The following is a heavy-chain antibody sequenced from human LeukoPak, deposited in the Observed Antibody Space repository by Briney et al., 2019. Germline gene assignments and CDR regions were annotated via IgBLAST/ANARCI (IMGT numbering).Heavy chain of an antibody. CDR2: YIPFYSAT. CDR1: GGTFITFA. CDR3: AKMVGYSYSDT. J-gene: IGHJ4*02. Sequence: GASVKVSCKASGGTFITFAVNWVRQAPGQGLEWIGGYIPFYSATNYAQKFQGRATITADASTNTAYMEMSGLTFDDTAVYYCAKMVGYSYSDTWGQGTLVTVSS. V-gene: IGHV1-69*13. D-gene: IGHD5-24*01.